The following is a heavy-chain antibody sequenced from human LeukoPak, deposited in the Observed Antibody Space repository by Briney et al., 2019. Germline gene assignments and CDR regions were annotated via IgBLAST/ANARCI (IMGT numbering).Heavy chain of an antibody. CDR2: ISSSSSYI. D-gene: IGHD4-23*01. CDR3: AREVTTVVTRFFDY. J-gene: IGHJ4*02. CDR1: GFTFSSYS. Sequence: GSLRLSCAASGFTFSSYSMNWVRQAPGKGLEWVSSISSSSSYIYYADSVKGRFPISRDNVKNSLYLQMNSLRAEDTAVYYCAREVTTVVTRFFDYWGQGTLVTVSS. V-gene: IGHV3-21*01.